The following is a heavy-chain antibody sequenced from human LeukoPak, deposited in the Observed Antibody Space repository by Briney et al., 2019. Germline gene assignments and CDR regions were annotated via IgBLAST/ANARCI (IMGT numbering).Heavy chain of an antibody. CDR2: IYTSGST. V-gene: IGHV4-4*07. CDR1: GGSVSHYY. J-gene: IGHJ6*03. D-gene: IGHD6-13*01. CDR3: ARTTEAHSWRTRYYDYYMDV. Sequence: SETLSLTCTVSGGSVSHYYWSWIRQPAGKGLEWIGRIYTSGSTNYNPSLKSRVTISVDTSKNQFSLKLSSVTAADTAVYYCARTTEAHSWRTRYYDYYMDVWGKGTTVTVSS.